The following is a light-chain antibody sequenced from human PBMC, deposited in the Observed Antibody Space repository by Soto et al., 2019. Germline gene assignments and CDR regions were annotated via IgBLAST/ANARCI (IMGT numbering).Light chain of an antibody. J-gene: IGKJ3*01. Sequence: DVQMTQTPSSLSASFGDRVILICRASQSIGNWLACYQQKPGKAPKLLIYKASSLESGVPTRFSGSGSGTDFTLTISSLQPEDFATYYCQQYNSYVFGPGTKVDI. CDR1: QSIGNW. CDR3: QQYNSYV. CDR2: KAS. V-gene: IGKV1-5*03.